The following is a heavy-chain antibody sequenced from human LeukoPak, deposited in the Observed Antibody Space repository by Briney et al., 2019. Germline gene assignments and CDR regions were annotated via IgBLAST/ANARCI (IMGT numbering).Heavy chain of an antibody. J-gene: IGHJ4*02. V-gene: IGHV4-34*01. CDR3: ASGMGYSYGYSVY. D-gene: IGHD5-18*01. Sequence: SETLSLTCAVYGGSFSGYYWSWIRQPPGKGLEWIGEINHSGSTNYNPSLKSRVTISVDTSKNKFSLKLSSVTAADTAVYYCASGMGYSYGYSVYWGQGTLVTVSS. CDR2: INHSGST. CDR1: GGSFSGYY.